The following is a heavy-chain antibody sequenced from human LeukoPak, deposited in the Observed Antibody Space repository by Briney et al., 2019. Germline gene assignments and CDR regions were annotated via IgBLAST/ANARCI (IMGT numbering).Heavy chain of an antibody. CDR1: GFTFSSYA. J-gene: IGHJ4*02. Sequence: PGGSLRLSCAASGFTFSSYAMGWVRQAPGKGLEWVSLIDYGSGGSHDADSVKGRFTISRDNSKNTLYLQMNSLRAEDTAIYYCAKAHSSGWTTRYFDCWRQGALVTVSS. CDR3: AKAHSSGWTTRYFDC. CDR2: IDYGSGGS. D-gene: IGHD6-19*01. V-gene: IGHV3-23*01.